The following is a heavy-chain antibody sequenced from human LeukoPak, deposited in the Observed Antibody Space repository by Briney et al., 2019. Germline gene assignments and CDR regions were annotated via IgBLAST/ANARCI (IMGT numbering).Heavy chain of an antibody. Sequence: ASVKVSCKASGYTFTIYSISWVREAPGQGLEWMGWISAYNGNTNYAQKLQGRVTMTTDTSTSTAYMELRSLRSDDTAVYYCARGLGGIAARRGLYYFDYWGQGTLVTVSS. J-gene: IGHJ4*02. V-gene: IGHV1-18*01. D-gene: IGHD6-6*01. CDR3: ARGLGGIAARRGLYYFDY. CDR2: ISAYNGNT. CDR1: GYTFTIYS.